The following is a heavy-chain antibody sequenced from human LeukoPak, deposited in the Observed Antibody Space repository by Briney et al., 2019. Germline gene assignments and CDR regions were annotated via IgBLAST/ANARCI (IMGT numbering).Heavy chain of an antibody. CDR1: GGSFSVYY. CDR3: ARAGGLLWFGDDY. J-gene: IGHJ4*02. D-gene: IGHD3-10*01. CDR2: INHSGST. V-gene: IGHV4-34*01. Sequence: SETLSLTCAVYGGSFSVYYWSWIHQPPGKGLEWIGEINHSGSTNYNPSLKSRVTISVDTSKNQFSLKLSSVTAADTAVYYCARAGGLLWFGDDYWGQGTLVTVSS.